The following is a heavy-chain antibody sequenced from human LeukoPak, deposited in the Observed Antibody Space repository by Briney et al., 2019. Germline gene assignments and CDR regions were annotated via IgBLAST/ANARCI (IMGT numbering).Heavy chain of an antibody. CDR1: GYFFTSNY. CDR3: ARDGGTTVFDY. D-gene: IGHD1-1*01. CDR2: VNPSGGST. J-gene: IGHJ4*02. V-gene: IGHV1-46*01. Sequence: GASVKVSCKASGYFFTSNYLHWVRQAPGQGLEWMGIVNPSGGSTNYAQKFQGRVTMTRDSSTSTVYVELSSLRSEDTAVYYCARDGGTTVFDYWGQGTLVTVSS.